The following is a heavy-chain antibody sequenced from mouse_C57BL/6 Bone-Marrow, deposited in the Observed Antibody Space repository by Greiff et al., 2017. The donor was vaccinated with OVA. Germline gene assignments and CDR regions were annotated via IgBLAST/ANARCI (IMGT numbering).Heavy chain of an antibody. J-gene: IGHJ1*03. D-gene: IGHD2-1*01. Sequence: VQLQQSGAELVRPGASVKLSCTASGFNIKDDYMHWVKQRPEQGLEWIGWIDPENGDTEYASKFQGKATITADTSSNTAYLQLSSLTSEDTAVYYCTSCGNCWYFDVWGTGTTVTVSS. CDR1: GFNIKDDY. CDR3: TSCGNCWYFDV. CDR2: IDPENGDT. V-gene: IGHV14-4*01.